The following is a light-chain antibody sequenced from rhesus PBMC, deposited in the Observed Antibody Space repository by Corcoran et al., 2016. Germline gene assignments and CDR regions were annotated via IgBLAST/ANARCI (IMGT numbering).Light chain of an antibody. J-gene: IGKJ4*01. CDR1: QSIRSW. CDR3: QQHNSYPLT. CDR2: KAS. Sequence: DIQMTQSPSSLSASVGDTVTITCRASQSIRSWLDWYQQKPGKAPKLLIYKASYLQSGVPSRFSGSGTWTDFPLTISSLQPADFATYFCQQHNSYPLTFGGGTKGELK. V-gene: IGKV1-22*01.